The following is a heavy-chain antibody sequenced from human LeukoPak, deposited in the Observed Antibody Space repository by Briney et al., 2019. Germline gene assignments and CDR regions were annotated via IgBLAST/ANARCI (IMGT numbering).Heavy chain of an antibody. CDR1: GFTLSSSW. Sequence: GGSLRLSCAGSGFTLSSSWMHWVRQAPGKGPVWVAHVSPDGNLANYADSVKGRFIISRDNAKNTLFLQMNSLRAEDTAVYYCARDLSFSPDHWGQGTLDTVSS. V-gene: IGHV3-74*01. CDR3: ARDLSFSPDH. CDR2: VSPDGNLA. J-gene: IGHJ4*02.